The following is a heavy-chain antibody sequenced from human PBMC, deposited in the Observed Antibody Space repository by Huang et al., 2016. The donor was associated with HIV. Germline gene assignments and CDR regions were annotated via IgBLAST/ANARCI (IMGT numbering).Heavy chain of an antibody. CDR3: ARDATKNPRGWFDP. CDR2: INHLAIH. CDR1: GGSLSGYY. V-gene: IGHV4-34*02. Sequence: QVHLQQWGAGLLKSAETLSLTCAVYGGSLSGYYWSWLRQTPGKGLEWIGEINHLAIHHNNPSLKSRFSISMDGSKKQFSLKLRSISDADTAVYFCARDATKNPRGWFDPWGQGTLVTVSS. J-gene: IGHJ5*02. D-gene: IGHD3-10*01.